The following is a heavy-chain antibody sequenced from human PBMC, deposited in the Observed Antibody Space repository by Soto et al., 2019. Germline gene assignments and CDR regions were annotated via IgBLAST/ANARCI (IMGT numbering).Heavy chain of an antibody. CDR1: GIAFDDYT. J-gene: IGHJ6*02. Sequence: ESGGGLVQPGRSLRLSCAVSGIAFDDYTMHWVRQVPGKGLEWVSGISWNSGIIEYADSVKGRFTISRENAKNSLYLQMNSLRPEDTALYYCAKDVGHYYAMDVWGQGTTVTVSS. CDR2: ISWNSGII. CDR3: AKDVGHYYAMDV. V-gene: IGHV3-9*01.